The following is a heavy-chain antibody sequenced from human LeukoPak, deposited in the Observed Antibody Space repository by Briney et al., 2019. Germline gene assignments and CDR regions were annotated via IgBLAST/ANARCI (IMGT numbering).Heavy chain of an antibody. CDR3: TTSFIVVPAASVDY. J-gene: IGHJ4*02. CDR2: IKSKTDGGTT. Sequence: TPGGSLRLSCAASGFTFSDYYMSWIRQAPGKGLEWVGRIKSKTDGGTTDYAAPVKGRFTISRDDSKNTLYLQMNSLKTEDTAVYYCTTSFIVVPAASVDYWGQGTLVTVSS. CDR1: GFTFSDYY. D-gene: IGHD2-2*01. V-gene: IGHV3-15*01.